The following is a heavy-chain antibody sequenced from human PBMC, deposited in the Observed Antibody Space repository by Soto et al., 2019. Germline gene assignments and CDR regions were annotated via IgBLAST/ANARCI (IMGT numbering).Heavy chain of an antibody. CDR2: IYWDDDK. Sequence: QITLNESGPTQVKPRQTLTLTCTFSGFSLTTSGVGVGWIRQSPGKAPERLALIYWDDDKRYSPSLKSRITITKDTSKNQVVLTMADLDPADTATYYCAHRVLRTVFGLVTTTAIYFDFWGQGTPVAVSS. CDR3: AHRVLRTVFGLVTTTAIYFDF. J-gene: IGHJ4*02. CDR1: GFSLTTSGVG. V-gene: IGHV2-5*02. D-gene: IGHD3-3*01.